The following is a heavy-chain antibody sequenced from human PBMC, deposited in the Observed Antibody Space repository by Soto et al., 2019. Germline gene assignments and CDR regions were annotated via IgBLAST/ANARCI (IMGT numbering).Heavy chain of an antibody. CDR3: ARYAGYSGSPPYYFDY. J-gene: IGHJ4*02. CDR1: GGSISSYY. V-gene: IGHV4-59*01. Sequence: PSETLSLTCTVSGGSISSYYWSWIRQPPGKGLEWIGYIYYSGSTNYNPSLKSRVTISVDTSKNQFSLKLSSVTAADTAVYYCARYAGYSGSPPYYFDYWGQGTLVTVSS. D-gene: IGHD3-10*01. CDR2: IYYSGST.